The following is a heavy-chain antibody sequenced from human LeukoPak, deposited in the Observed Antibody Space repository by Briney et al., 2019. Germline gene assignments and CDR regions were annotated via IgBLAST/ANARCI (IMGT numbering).Heavy chain of an antibody. V-gene: IGHV1-69*06. D-gene: IGHD3-22*01. Sequence: ASVKVSCKASGGTFSTYVISWVRQAPGQGLEWMGGIIPVFGTANYAEKFQGRVTITADKSTSTAYMELSSLRSEDTAVYYCARAVYYYDSSGLGGFDYWGQGILVTVSS. CDR2: IIPVFGTA. CDR1: GGTFSTYV. CDR3: ARAVYYYDSSGLGGFDY. J-gene: IGHJ4*02.